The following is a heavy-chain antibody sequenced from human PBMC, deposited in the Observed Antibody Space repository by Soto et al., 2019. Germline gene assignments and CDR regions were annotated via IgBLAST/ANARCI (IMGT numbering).Heavy chain of an antibody. CDR1: GDSISSVDYF. CDR2: IYKSATT. V-gene: IGHV4-30-4*01. J-gene: IGHJ5*01. D-gene: IGHD2-15*01. CDR3: ARGRYCLTGRCFPNWFDS. Sequence: SETLSLTCSVSGDSISSVDYFWACIRQPPGQALEYIGYIYKSATTYYNPSFESRVAISLDTSKSQFSLNVTSVTAADTAVYFCARGRYCLTGRCFPNWFDSWGQGTLVTVSS.